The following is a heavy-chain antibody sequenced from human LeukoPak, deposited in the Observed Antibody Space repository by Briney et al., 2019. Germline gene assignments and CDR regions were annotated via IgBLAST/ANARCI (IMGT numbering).Heavy chain of an antibody. CDR1: GFTVSSNY. CDR3: ALGYYYDSSGPAAFDY. V-gene: IGHV3-53*01. CDR2: IYSGGST. D-gene: IGHD3-22*01. Sequence: GGSLRLYCAASGFTVSSNYMSWVRQAPGKGLEWVSVIYSGGSTYYADSVKGRFTISRDNSKNTLYLQMNSLRAEDTAVYYCALGYYYDSSGPAAFDYWGQGTLVTVSS. J-gene: IGHJ4*02.